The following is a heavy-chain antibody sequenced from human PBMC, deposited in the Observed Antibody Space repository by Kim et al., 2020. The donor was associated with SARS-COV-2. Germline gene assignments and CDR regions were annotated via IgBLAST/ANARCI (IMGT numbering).Heavy chain of an antibody. V-gene: IGHV1-46*01. Sequence: YAQKFQGRVTMTRDTSTSTVYMELSSLRSEDTAVYYCARAAGCSYGDFDYWGQGTLVTVSS. D-gene: IGHD5-18*01. J-gene: IGHJ4*02. CDR3: ARAAGCSYGDFDY.